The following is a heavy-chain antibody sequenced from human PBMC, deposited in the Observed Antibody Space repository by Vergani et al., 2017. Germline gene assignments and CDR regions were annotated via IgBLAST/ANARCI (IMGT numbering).Heavy chain of an antibody. CDR2: IYSGGST. Sequence: EVQLVESGGGLVQPGGSLRLSCAASGFTVSSNYMSWVRQAPGKGLEWVSVIYSGGSTYYADSVKGRFTISRDNAKNSLYLQMNSLRAEDTAVYYCARDQYYDILTGYPEYYYYYGMDVWGQGP. CDR1: GFTVSSNY. D-gene: IGHD3-9*01. J-gene: IGHJ6*02. CDR3: ARDQYYDILTGYPEYYYYYGMDV. V-gene: IGHV3-66*01.